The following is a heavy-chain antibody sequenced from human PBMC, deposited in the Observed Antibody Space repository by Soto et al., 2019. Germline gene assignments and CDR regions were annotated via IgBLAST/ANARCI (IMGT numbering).Heavy chain of an antibody. CDR1: GYTFTTYG. J-gene: IGHJ6*02. CDR2: ISAYNGNT. Sequence: QVQLVQSGAEVKKPGASVKVSCKASGYTFTTYGITWVRQAPGQGREWMGCISAYNGNTNYAQKLQGRVTMTTDTSTSTAYLELRNLRADDTAVYYCARDLAATDVWGQVTTVTVSS. V-gene: IGHV1-18*01. CDR3: ARDLAATDV. D-gene: IGHD2-15*01.